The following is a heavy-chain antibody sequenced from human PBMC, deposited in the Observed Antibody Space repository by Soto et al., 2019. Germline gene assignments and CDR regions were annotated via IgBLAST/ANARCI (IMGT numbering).Heavy chain of an antibody. D-gene: IGHD2-2*01. J-gene: IGHJ6*03. V-gene: IGHV3-48*01. CDR3: ARDLVPAPSPDYYYYMDV. CDR2: ISSSSSTI. Sequence: GGSLRLSCAASGFTFSSYSMNWVRQAPGKGLEWVSYISSSSSTIYYADSVKGRFTISRDNAKNSLYLQMNSLRAEDTAVYYCARDLVPAPSPDYYYYMDVWGKGTTVTVSS. CDR1: GFTFSSYS.